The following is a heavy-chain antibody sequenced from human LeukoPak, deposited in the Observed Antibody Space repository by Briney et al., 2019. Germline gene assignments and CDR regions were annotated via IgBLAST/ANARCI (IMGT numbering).Heavy chain of an antibody. CDR2: IIPILGIA. Sequence: EASVEVSCKASGGTFSSYAISWVRQAPGQGLEWMGRIIPILGIANYAQKFQGRVTITADKSTSTAYMELSSLRSEDTAVYYCARGLLASGDAFDIWGQGTMVTVSS. J-gene: IGHJ3*02. CDR3: ARGLLASGDAFDI. V-gene: IGHV1-69*04. CDR1: GGTFSSYA. D-gene: IGHD3-10*01.